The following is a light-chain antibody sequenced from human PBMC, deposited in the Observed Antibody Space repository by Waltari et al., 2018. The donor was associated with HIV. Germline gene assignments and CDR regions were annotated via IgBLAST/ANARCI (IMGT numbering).Light chain of an antibody. CDR3: QQSYSSPPT. Sequence: DIQMTQSPSSLSASVGDRVTITCRASQNIRSNLNWYQQKPGKAPKLLIYAASSLQNMVPSRFSGSGSGTDFTLTISSLQPEDFATYHCQQSYSSPPTFDQGTNVEIK. CDR1: QNIRSN. J-gene: IGKJ1*01. V-gene: IGKV1-39*01. CDR2: AAS.